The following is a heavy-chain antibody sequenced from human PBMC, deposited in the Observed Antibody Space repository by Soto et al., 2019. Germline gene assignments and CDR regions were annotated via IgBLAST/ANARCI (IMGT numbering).Heavy chain of an antibody. CDR3: AKGGGDITMIVVVILYYFDY. J-gene: IGHJ4*02. CDR2: ISGSGGST. CDR1: GFTFSSYA. Sequence: GGSLRLSCAASGFTFSSYAMSWVRQAPGKGLEWVSAISGSGGSTYYADSVKGRFTISRDNSKNTLYLQMNSLRAEDTAVYYCAKGGGDITMIVVVILYYFDYWGQGTLVTVSS. V-gene: IGHV3-23*01. D-gene: IGHD3-22*01.